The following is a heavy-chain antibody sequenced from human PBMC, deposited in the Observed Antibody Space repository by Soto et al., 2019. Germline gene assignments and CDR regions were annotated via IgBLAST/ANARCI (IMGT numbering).Heavy chain of an antibody. CDR2: IYWDDDK. Sequence: SGPTLVNPTQTLTLTCTFSGFSLSTSGVGVGWIRQPPGKALEWLALIYWDDDKRYSPSLKSRLTITKDTSKNHVVLTMTNMDPVDTATYYCVHSKLFVVVVAASEPFDYWGQGTLVTVSS. CDR3: VHSKLFVVVVAASEPFDY. D-gene: IGHD2-15*01. J-gene: IGHJ4*02. CDR1: GFSLSTSGVG. V-gene: IGHV2-5*02.